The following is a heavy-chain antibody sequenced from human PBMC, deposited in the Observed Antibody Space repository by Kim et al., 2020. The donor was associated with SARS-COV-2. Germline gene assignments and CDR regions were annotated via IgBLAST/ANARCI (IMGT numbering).Heavy chain of an antibody. CDR3: ASEKLGSWDAFDI. Sequence: ASVKVSCKASGYTFTSYAMHWVRQAPGQRLEWMGWINAGNGNTKYSRKFQGRVTITRDTSASTAYMELSSLRSEDTAVYYCASEKLGSWDAFDIWGQGTMVTVSS. D-gene: IGHD1-7*01. CDR1: GYTFTSYA. CDR2: INAGNGNT. J-gene: IGHJ3*02. V-gene: IGHV1-3*01.